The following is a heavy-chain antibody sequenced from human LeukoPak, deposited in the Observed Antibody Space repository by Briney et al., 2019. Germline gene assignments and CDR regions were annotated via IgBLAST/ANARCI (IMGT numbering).Heavy chain of an antibody. CDR2: INPNSGGT. CDR3: ARDMRYYYDTQDFRGGDAFDI. V-gene: IGHV1-2*04. Sequence: GASVKVSCKASEYTFTGYYMHWVRQAPGQGLEWMGWINPNSGGTNYAQKFQGWVTMTRDTSISTAYMELSRLRSDDTAVYYCARDMRYYYDTQDFRGGDAFDIWGQGTMVTVSS. CDR1: EYTFTGYY. J-gene: IGHJ3*02. D-gene: IGHD3-22*01.